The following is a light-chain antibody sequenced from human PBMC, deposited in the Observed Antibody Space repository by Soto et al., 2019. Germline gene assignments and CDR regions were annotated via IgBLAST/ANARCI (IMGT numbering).Light chain of an antibody. Sequence: EIVMTQSPATLSVSPGERATLSCSASQSVSSNLAWYQQKPGQAPRLLIYGASTKATGIPARFSGSGSGTEFTLPVSSLLSEDFAVYYCQQYNNLPPNFGQGTRLEIK. J-gene: IGKJ5*01. CDR3: QQYNNLPPN. V-gene: IGKV3-15*01. CDR2: GAS. CDR1: QSVSSN.